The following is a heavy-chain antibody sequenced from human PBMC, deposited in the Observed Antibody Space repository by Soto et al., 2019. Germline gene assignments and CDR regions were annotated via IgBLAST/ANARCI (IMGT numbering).Heavy chain of an antibody. V-gene: IGHV4-4*02. J-gene: IGHJ6*02. CDR3: ASRTDAMDV. CDR1: GGSISSSNW. Sequence: QVQLQESGPGLVKPSGTLSLTCAVSGGSISSSNWRSWVRQPPGKGLEWIGEIFHIGNTYSNPSLTGRVTMSVDKSKNQFSLNLNSVTAADTAVYYCASRTDAMDVWGQGTTVTVSS. D-gene: IGHD2-2*01. CDR2: IFHIGNT.